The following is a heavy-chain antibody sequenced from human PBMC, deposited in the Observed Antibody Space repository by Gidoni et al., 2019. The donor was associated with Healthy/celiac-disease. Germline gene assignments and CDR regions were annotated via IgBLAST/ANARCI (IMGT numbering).Heavy chain of an antibody. Sequence: EVQLVESGGGLVQPGGSLRLSCAASGFTFSSYAMSWVRQAPGKGLEWVSAISGSGGSTYYADSVKGRFTISRDNSKNTLYLQMNSLRAEDTAVYYCAKVRSGITIFGVAPGGRAYYFDYWGQGTLVTVSS. CDR1: GFTFSSYA. V-gene: IGHV3-23*04. J-gene: IGHJ4*02. D-gene: IGHD3-3*01. CDR3: AKVRSGITIFGVAPGGRAYYFDY. CDR2: ISGSGGST.